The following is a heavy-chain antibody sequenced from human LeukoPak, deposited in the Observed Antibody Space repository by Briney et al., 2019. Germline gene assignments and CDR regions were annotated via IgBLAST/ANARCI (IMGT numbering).Heavy chain of an antibody. V-gene: IGHV4-39*01. CDR1: GGSIRSSYYY. D-gene: IGHD3-3*01. J-gene: IGHJ4*02. Sequence: PSETLSLTCTVSGGSIRSSYYYWGWIRRPPGKGLEWIGSIYDSGSTYYNPSLKSRVTISVDTSKNQFSLKLNSVTAADTAVYYCARGPRYDVWSAPIDYWGQGTLVTVSS. CDR3: ARGPRYDVWSAPIDY. CDR2: IYDSGST.